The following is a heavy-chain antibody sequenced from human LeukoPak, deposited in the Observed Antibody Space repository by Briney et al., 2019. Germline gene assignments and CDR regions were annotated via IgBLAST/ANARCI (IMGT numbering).Heavy chain of an antibody. CDR3: ARGQLKYCSGGSCYLSYYYYGMDV. J-gene: IGHJ6*04. V-gene: IGHV4-34*01. CDR2: INHSGST. D-gene: IGHD2-15*01. Sequence: SETLSLTCAVYGGSFSGYYWSWIRQPPGKGLEWIGEINHSGSTNYNPSLKSRVTISVDTSKNQFSLKLSSVTAADTAVYYCARGQLKYCSGGSCYLSYYYYGMDVWGKGTTVTVSS. CDR1: GGSFSGYY.